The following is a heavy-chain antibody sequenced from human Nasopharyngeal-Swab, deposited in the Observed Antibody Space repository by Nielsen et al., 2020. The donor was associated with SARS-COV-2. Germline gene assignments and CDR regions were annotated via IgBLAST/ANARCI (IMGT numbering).Heavy chain of an antibody. CDR3: ARRIAVAGTGALDY. CDR2: IYYSGST. V-gene: IGHV4-34*01. D-gene: IGHD6-19*01. CDR1: GGSFSGYY. J-gene: IGHJ4*02. Sequence: SETLSLTCAVYGGSFSGYYWSWIRQPPGKGLEWIGSIYYSGSTYYNPSLKSRVTISVDTSKNQFSLKLSSVTAADTAVYYCARRIAVAGTGALDYWGQGTLVTVSS.